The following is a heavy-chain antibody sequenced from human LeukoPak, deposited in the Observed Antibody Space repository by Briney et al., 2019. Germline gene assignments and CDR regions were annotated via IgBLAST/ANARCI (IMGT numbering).Heavy chain of an antibody. V-gene: IGHV4-59*12. J-gene: IGHJ4*02. D-gene: IGHD1-26*01. CDR1: GGSISSYY. CDR2: IYYSGSA. CDR3: ARENSGNQGPFFDH. Sequence: SETLSLTCTVSGGSISSYYWSWIRQPPGKGLEWIGYIYYSGSAYYNPSLKSRVTILVDTSKNQFSLKVHSMTAADTAVYYCARENSGNQGPFFDHWGQGTLVTVSS.